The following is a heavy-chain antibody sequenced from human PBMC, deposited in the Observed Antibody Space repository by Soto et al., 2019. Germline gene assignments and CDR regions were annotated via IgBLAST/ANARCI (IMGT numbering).Heavy chain of an antibody. D-gene: IGHD3-10*01. CDR2: INPSGGST. V-gene: IGHV1-46*03. CDR1: GYTFTSYY. CDR3: AKNVGSGKHYYYYYMDV. J-gene: IGHJ6*03. Sequence: ASVKVSCKASGYTFTSYYMHWVRQAPGQGLEWMGIINPSGGSTSYAQKFQGRATMTRDTSTSTVYMELSSLRSEDTAVYYCAKNVGSGKHYYYYYMDVWGKGTTVTVSS.